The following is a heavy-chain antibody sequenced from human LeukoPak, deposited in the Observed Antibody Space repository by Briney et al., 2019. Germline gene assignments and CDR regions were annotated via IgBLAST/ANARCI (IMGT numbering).Heavy chain of an antibody. CDR1: GFSFNNYP. CDR2: ISGSSGGT. Sequence: GGSLRLSCAASGFSFNNYPMTWVRQAPGKGLEWVSAISGSSGGTYYADSVKGRFSISRDNSRNTVYLHMNSLRAEDTAIYYCGKAVEMATILNWFEPWGHGSHVTVSS. D-gene: IGHD5-24*01. J-gene: IGHJ5*02. CDR3: GKAVEMATILNWFEP. V-gene: IGHV3-23*01.